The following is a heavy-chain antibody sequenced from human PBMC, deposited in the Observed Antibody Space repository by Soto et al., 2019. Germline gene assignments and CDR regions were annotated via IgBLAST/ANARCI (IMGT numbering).Heavy chain of an antibody. D-gene: IGHD3-3*01. Sequence: GGSLRLSCAASGFTFSSYSMNWVRQAPGKGLEWVSYISSSSSTIYYADSVKGRFTISRDNAKNSLYLQMNSLRDEDTAVYYCARDPVRGGSLRFLEWFHNYYGMDVWGQGTTVTVSS. V-gene: IGHV3-48*02. CDR1: GFTFSSYS. CDR2: ISSSSSTI. CDR3: ARDPVRGGSLRFLEWFHNYYGMDV. J-gene: IGHJ6*02.